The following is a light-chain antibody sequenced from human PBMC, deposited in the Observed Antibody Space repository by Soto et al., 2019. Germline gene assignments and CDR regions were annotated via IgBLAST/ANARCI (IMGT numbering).Light chain of an antibody. CDR3: TSYTRSNIYV. CDR2: EVN. V-gene: IGLV2-14*01. Sequence: QSALTQPASVSGSPGQSITISCTGSSSDIGAFNYVSWYRNRPGKAPKLMIYEVNKRPSGVSNRFSGSKSDNTASLTISGLQAEDEADYYCTSYTRSNIYVFGPGTKLTVL. J-gene: IGLJ1*01. CDR1: SSDIGAFNY.